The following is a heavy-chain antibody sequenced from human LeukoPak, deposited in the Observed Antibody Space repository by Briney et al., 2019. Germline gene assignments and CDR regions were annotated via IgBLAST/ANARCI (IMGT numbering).Heavy chain of an antibody. CDR1: GFTFSSYA. V-gene: IGHV3-30-3*01. D-gene: IGHD2-21*02. Sequence: PGRSLRLSCAASGFTFSSYAMHWVRQAPGKGLEWVAVISYDGSNKYYADSVKGRFTISRDNSKNTLYLQMNSLRAEDTAVYYCARAYCGGDCYPSGADAFYIWGQGTMATVSS. J-gene: IGHJ3*02. CDR3: ARAYCGGDCYPSGADAFYI. CDR2: ISYDGSNK.